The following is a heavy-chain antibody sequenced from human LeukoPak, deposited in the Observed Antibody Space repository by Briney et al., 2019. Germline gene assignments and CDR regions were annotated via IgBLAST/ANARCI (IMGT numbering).Heavy chain of an antibody. CDR1: GYSISSGYY. D-gene: IGHD2-15*01. J-gene: IGHJ3*02. CDR2: IYHSGST. Sequence: KPSETLSLTCAVSGYSISSGYYWGWIRQPPGKGLEWIGSIYHSGSTYYNPSLKSRVTISVDTSKNQFSLKLSSVTAADTAVYYCARVVVAATWPFDIRGQGTMVTVSS. V-gene: IGHV4-38-2*01. CDR3: ARVVVAATWPFDI.